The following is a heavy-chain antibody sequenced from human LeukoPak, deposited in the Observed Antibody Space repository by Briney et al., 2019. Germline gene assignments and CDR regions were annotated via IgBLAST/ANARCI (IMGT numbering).Heavy chain of an antibody. CDR1: GGTFSSYA. J-gene: IGHJ6*03. V-gene: IGHV1-69*05. CDR3: ARPAWGCSSTSCYLYMDV. Sequence: SVKVSFKASGGTFSSYAISRVRQAPGQGLEWMGGIIPIFGTANYAQKFQGRVTITTDESTSTAYMELSSLRSEDTAVYYCARPAWGCSSTSCYLYMDVWGKGTTVTVSS. CDR2: IIPIFGTA. D-gene: IGHD2-2*01.